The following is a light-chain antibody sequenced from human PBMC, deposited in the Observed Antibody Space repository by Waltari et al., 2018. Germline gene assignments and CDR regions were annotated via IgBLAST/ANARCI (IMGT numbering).Light chain of an antibody. CDR2: DAS. J-gene: IGKJ3*01. V-gene: IGKV3-11*01. CDR3: QQRRNWPREFT. CDR1: QSVRSA. Sequence: DIVLTQSPVALSLSPGERATLSCRASQSVRSALAWYQQKPGQAPRLLIYDASNRATGIPSRFSGSGSGTDFTLTISSLEPEDFAVYYCQQRRNWPREFTFGPGTKVDIK.